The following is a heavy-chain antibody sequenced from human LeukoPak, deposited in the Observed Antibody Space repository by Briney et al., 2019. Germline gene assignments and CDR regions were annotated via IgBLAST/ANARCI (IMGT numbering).Heavy chain of an antibody. V-gene: IGHV6-1*01. J-gene: IGHJ6*02. CDR1: GDRVSSNSAA. CDR2: TYYRSKWHY. CDR3: ARQSSTDYYYYGLDV. D-gene: IGHD1-1*01. Sequence: SQTLSLTCDISGDRVSSNSAAWNWIRQSPSRGLEWLGRTYYRSKWHYDYAESVKRRITVNPDTSKNQFSLQLNSVTPEDAAVYYCARQSSTDYYYYGLDVWGQGTTVAVSS.